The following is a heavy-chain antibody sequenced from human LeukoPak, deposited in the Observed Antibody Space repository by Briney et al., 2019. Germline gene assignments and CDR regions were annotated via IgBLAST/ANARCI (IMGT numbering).Heavy chain of an antibody. CDR3: AAGRDIAVAGPGGYFDY. CDR1: GFTFSDYH. Sequence: PGGSLRLSCAASGFTFSDYHMNWIRQAPGEGLEWVSYISPRGGSMYFADSVKGRFTISRDNAENSLFLQMNSLTADDTAVYYCAAGRDIAVAGPGGYFDYWGQGTLVTVSS. CDR2: ISPRGGSM. D-gene: IGHD6-19*01. V-gene: IGHV3-11*01. J-gene: IGHJ4*02.